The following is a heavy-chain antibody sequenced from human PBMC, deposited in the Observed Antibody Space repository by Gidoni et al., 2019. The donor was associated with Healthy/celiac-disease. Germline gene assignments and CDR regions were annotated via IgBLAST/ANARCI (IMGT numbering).Heavy chain of an antibody. Sequence: EVQLLESGGGLVQPGGSLRLSCAASGFTFSSYAMSWVRQAPGKGLEWVSAISGSGGSTYYADSVKGRFTISRDNSKNTLYLQMNSLRAEDTAVYYCAKDWGMVRGVIEAYYYFDYWGQGTLVTVSS. CDR1: GFTFSSYA. D-gene: IGHD3-10*01. V-gene: IGHV3-23*01. CDR3: AKDWGMVRGVIEAYYYFDY. J-gene: IGHJ4*02. CDR2: ISGSGGST.